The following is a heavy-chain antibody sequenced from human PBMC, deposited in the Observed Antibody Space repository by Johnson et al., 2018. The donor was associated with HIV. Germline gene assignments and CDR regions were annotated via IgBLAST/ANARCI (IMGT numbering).Heavy chain of an antibody. V-gene: IGHV3-48*04. CDR1: GFTVSSNY. CDR2: ISWNSGSI. D-gene: IGHD2-15*01. CDR3: ARRRQGRASYSDPFDM. Sequence: EVQVVESGGGLVQPGGSLRLSCAASGFTVSSNYMSWVRQAPGKGLEWVSGISWNSGSIGYADSVKGRFTISRDNTKNSLYLQMNDLRVGDTAVFYCARRRQGRASYSDPFDMWGQGTMVTVSS. J-gene: IGHJ3*02.